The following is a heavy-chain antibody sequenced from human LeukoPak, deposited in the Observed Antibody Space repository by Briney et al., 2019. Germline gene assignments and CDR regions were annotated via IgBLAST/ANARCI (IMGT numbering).Heavy chain of an antibody. CDR3: ARGMQGRYCSSTSCSNWFDP. CDR1: GGTFSSYA. Sequence: ASVKVSCKASGGTFSSYAISWVRQAPGQGLEWMGGIIPIFGTANYAQKFQGRVTITTDESTSTAYMELSSLGSEDTAVYYCARGMQGRYCSSTSCSNWFDPWGQETLVTVSS. J-gene: IGHJ5*02. CDR2: IIPIFGTA. V-gene: IGHV1-69*05. D-gene: IGHD2-2*01.